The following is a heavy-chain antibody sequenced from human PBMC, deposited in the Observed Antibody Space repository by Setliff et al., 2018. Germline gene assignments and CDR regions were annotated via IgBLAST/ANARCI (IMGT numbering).Heavy chain of an antibody. V-gene: IGHV4-38-2*01. CDR3: ARPTWGPDAFDI. D-gene: IGHD3-16*01. Sequence: SETLSLTCAVSGYSISSGYYWGWIRQPPGKGLEWIGSIFHSGSTYYNPSLKSRVTISVDTSKNQFSLKLSSVTAADTAVYYCARPTWGPDAFDIWGQGTMVTVSS. J-gene: IGHJ3*02. CDR1: GYSISSGYY. CDR2: IFHSGST.